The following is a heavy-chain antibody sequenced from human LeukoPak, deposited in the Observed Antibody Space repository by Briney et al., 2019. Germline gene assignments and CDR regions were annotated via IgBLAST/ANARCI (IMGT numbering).Heavy chain of an antibody. Sequence: GESLRLSCTASGFTFSNCWMSWVRQPPGKGLEWVAIIKQDGSEKHYVDSVKGRFTISRDNTKNSLYLQMNSLRGEDTAVYYCARENTYGSGTYYYYGIDVWGQGTTVTVSS. D-gene: IGHD3-10*01. CDR2: IKQDGSEK. J-gene: IGHJ6*02. CDR1: GFTFSNCW. CDR3: ARENTYGSGTYYYYGIDV. V-gene: IGHV3-7*05.